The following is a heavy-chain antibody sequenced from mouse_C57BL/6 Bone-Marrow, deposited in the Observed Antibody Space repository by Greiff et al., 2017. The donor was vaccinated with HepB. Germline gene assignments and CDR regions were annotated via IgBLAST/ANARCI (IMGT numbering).Heavy chain of an antibody. CDR1: GFTFSDYY. J-gene: IGHJ3*01. CDR2: ISNGGGST. D-gene: IGHD3-2*02. CDR3: ARGAAQALFAY. V-gene: IGHV5-12*01. Sequence: EVKLMESGGGLVQPGGSLKLSCAASGFTFSDYYMYWVRQTPEKRLEWVAYISNGGGSTYYPDTVKGRFTISRDNAKNTLYLQMSRLKSEDTAMYYCARGAAQALFAYWGQGTLVTVSA.